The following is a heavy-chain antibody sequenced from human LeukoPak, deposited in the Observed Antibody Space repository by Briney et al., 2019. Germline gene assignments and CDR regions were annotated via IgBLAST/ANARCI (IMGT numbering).Heavy chain of an antibody. Sequence: GGSLRLSCAASGFTFSSYAVSWVRQAPGKGLEWVAVIWYDGSNKYYADSVKGRFTISRDNSKNTLYLQMNSLRAEDTAVYYCARDISGSPWSHAFDIWGQGTMVTVSS. CDR1: GFTFSSYA. CDR3: ARDISGSPWSHAFDI. D-gene: IGHD2-15*01. V-gene: IGHV3-33*08. CDR2: IWYDGSNK. J-gene: IGHJ3*02.